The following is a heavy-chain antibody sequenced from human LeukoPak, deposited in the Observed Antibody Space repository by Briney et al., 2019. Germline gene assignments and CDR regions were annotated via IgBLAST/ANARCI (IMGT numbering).Heavy chain of an antibody. CDR1: GVSISSHY. J-gene: IGHJ5*02. Sequence: NPSETLSLTCTVSGVSISSHYWRWLRQPPGKGLEWVGYIYYSGSTNYNPSLKSRVTISVDTSKNQFSLKLSSVTAADTAVYYCARIYGGNSDWFDPWGQGTLVTVSS. V-gene: IGHV4-59*11. CDR2: IYYSGST. CDR3: ARIYGGNSDWFDP. D-gene: IGHD4-23*01.